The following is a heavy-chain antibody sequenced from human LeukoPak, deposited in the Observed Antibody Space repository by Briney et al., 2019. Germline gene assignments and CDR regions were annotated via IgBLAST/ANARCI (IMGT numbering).Heavy chain of an antibody. Sequence: GGSLRLSCAASGFTFSSYSMNWVRQAPGKGLEWVSSISSSSSYIYYADSVKGRFTISRDNAKNSLYLQMNSLRAEDTAVYYCARDQTGYSSGYFDYWGQGTLVIVST. CDR1: GFTFSSYS. CDR2: ISSSSSYI. D-gene: IGHD6-19*01. CDR3: ARDQTGYSSGYFDY. V-gene: IGHV3-21*01. J-gene: IGHJ4*02.